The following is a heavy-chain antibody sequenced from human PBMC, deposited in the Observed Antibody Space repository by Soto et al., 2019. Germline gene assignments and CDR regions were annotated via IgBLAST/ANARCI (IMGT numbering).Heavy chain of an antibody. D-gene: IGHD6-13*01. J-gene: IGHJ5*02. CDR2: IYWDDDK. Sequence: GLDLEWLALIYWDDDKRYSPSLKSRLTITKDTSKNQVVLTMTNMDPVDTATYYCAHSRIAAAGNWFDPWGQGTLVTVSS. CDR3: AHSRIAAAGNWFDP. V-gene: IGHV2-5*02.